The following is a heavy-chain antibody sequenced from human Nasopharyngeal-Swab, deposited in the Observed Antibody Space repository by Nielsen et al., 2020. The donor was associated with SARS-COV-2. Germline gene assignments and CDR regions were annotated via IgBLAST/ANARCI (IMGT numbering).Heavy chain of an antibody. CDR2: ISYDGSNK. V-gene: IGHV3-30*18. CDR3: AKGGGTTGTVGLDI. Sequence: GEPLKISCAASGFTFSSYGMHWVRQAPGKGLEWVAVISYDGSNKYYADSVKGRFTISRDNSKNTLYLQMNSLRAEDTAVYYCAKGGGTTGTVGLDIWGQGTMVTVSS. D-gene: IGHD1-1*01. CDR1: GFTFSSYG. J-gene: IGHJ3*02.